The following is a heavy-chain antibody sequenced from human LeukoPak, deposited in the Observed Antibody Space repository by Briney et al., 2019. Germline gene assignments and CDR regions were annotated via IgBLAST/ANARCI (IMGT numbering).Heavy chain of an antibody. V-gene: IGHV3-21*04. D-gene: IGHD6-13*01. CDR2: ISSSSYI. Sequence: GGSLRLSCAASGFTFSSYSMNWVRQAPGKGLEWVSSISSSSYIYYADSVKGRFTISRDNAKNSLYLQMNSLRVEDTAVYYCVRDTSSRFDYWGQGTLVTVSS. CDR1: GFTFSSYS. J-gene: IGHJ4*02. CDR3: VRDTSSRFDY.